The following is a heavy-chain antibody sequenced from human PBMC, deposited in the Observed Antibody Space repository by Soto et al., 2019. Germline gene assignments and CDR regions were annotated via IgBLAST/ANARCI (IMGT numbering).Heavy chain of an antibody. J-gene: IGHJ4*02. D-gene: IGHD3-22*01. CDR1: GYTFTSYG. CDR2: ISAYNGNT. Sequence: ASVKVSCKASGYTFTSYGISWVRQAPGQGLEWMGWISAYNGNTNYAQKLQGRVTMTTDTSTSTAYMELRSLRSDDTAVYYCARVKWHYYDSSGPSPVDYWGQGTLVTVYS. V-gene: IGHV1-18*01. CDR3: ARVKWHYYDSSGPSPVDY.